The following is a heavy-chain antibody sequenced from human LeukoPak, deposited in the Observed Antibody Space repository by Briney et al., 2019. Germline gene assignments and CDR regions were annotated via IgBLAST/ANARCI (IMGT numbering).Heavy chain of an antibody. V-gene: IGHV3-23*01. CDR2: ISGSGGST. Sequence: PGGSLRLSCAASGFTFSSYAMSWVRQAPGKWLEWVSAISGSGGSTYYADSVKGRLTISRDNSKNTLYLQMNSLRAEDTAVYYCAKDSSRQLAPFDYWGQGTLVTVSS. D-gene: IGHD6-6*01. CDR1: GFTFSSYA. CDR3: AKDSSRQLAPFDY. J-gene: IGHJ4*02.